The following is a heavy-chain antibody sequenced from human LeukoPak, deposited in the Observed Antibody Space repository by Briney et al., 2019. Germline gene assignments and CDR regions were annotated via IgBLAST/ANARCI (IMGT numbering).Heavy chain of an antibody. CDR3: AKDRAGTPWAD. Sequence: GGSLRLSCAASGFIFSNYAMTWVRQAPGKGLECVSTIDGRSVDTYYADSVKGRFTISRDNSRNTVYLQMNSLRAEDTAVYYCAKDRAGTPWADWGQGTLVTVSS. CDR2: IDGRSVDT. J-gene: IGHJ4*02. CDR1: GFIFSNYA. V-gene: IGHV3-23*01. D-gene: IGHD1-1*01.